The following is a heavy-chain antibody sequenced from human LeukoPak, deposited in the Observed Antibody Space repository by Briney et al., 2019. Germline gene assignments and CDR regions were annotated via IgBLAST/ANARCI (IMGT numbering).Heavy chain of an antibody. J-gene: IGHJ4*02. CDR3: ARDQGYYDSSGYLSNFDY. CDR1: GGTFSSYA. CDR2: IIPIFGTA. D-gene: IGHD3-22*01. V-gene: IGHV1-69*13. Sequence: ASVKVSCKASGGTFSSYAISWVRQAPGQGLEWMGGIIPIFGTANYAQKFQGRVTITADESTSTAYMELSSLRSEDTAVHYCARDQGYYDSSGYLSNFDYWGQGTLVTVSS.